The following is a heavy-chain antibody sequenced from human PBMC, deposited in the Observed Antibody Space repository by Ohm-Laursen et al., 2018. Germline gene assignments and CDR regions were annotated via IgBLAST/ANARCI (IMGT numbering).Heavy chain of an antibody. CDR3: AKSPRGWYSLFDT. Sequence: SDTLSLTWSVSGDSISSYYWSWVRQPPGKGLEWIGYIYYSGSTNSNPYLENRVTISVDTSKNQFSLKLSSMTAADTAVYYCAKSPRGWYSLFDTWGQGTLVTVSS. CDR1: GDSISSYY. J-gene: IGHJ4*02. D-gene: IGHD6-19*01. CDR2: IYYSGST. V-gene: IGHV4-59*07.